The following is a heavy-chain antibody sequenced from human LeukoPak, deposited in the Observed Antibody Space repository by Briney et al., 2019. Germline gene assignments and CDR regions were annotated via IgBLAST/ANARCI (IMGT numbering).Heavy chain of an antibody. CDR1: GDSLNSGGFY. D-gene: IGHD2-2*01. CDR2: IYHGQIT. CDR3: AREGLQYHFDF. Sequence: SETLSLTCTVSGDSLNSGGFYWSWIRQPPGKGLQWIGNIYHGQITSFNPSFKGRVAIAVDRSQNQFSLKMNPVTAADSAVYYCAREGLQYHFDFWGQGTLVTVSS. V-gene: IGHV4-30-2*01. J-gene: IGHJ4*02.